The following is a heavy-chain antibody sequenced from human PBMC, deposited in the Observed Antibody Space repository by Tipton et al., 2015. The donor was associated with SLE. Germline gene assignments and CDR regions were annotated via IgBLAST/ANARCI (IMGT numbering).Heavy chain of an antibody. CDR3: ARAPHDYGDNEAFDI. Sequence: TLSLTCTVSGGSISSHYWSWIRQPPGKGLEWIGYIYYSGSTNYNPSLKSRVTMSVDTSKNQFSLKLSSVTAADTAVYYCARAPHDYGDNEAFDIWGQGTMVTVSS. CDR1: GGSISSHY. CDR2: IYYSGST. J-gene: IGHJ3*02. V-gene: IGHV4-59*11. D-gene: IGHD4-17*01.